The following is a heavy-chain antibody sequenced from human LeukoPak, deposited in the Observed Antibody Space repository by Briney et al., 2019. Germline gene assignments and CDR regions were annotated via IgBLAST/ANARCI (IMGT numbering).Heavy chain of an antibody. D-gene: IGHD1-26*01. CDR2: IYSGGST. Sequence: GGSLRLSCAASGFTVSSNYMSWVRQAPGKGLEWVSVIYSGGSTYYADSVKCRFTISRDNSKNTLYLQMNSLRAEDTAVYYCARDIVGENYFDYWGQGTLVTVSS. CDR1: GFTVSSNY. J-gene: IGHJ4*02. V-gene: IGHV3-66*01. CDR3: ARDIVGENYFDY.